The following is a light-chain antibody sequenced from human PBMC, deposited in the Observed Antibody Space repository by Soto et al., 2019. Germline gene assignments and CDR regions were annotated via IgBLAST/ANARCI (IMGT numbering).Light chain of an antibody. J-gene: IGKJ1*01. Sequence: EIVMTQSPATLSVSPGERATLSCEASQSVSSNLAWYQQKPGQAPRLLIYGASTRATGIPARFSGSGSGTEFTLTISSLQSEDFAVYYCQQYNNWPPPWTFGQGTKVEIK. CDR2: GAS. V-gene: IGKV3-15*01. CDR3: QQYNNWPPPWT. CDR1: QSVSSN.